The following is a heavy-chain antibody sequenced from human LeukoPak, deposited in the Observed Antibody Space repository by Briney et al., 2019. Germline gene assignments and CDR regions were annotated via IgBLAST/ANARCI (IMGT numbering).Heavy chain of an antibody. V-gene: IGHV1-69*05. J-gene: IGHJ2*01. CDR1: GGTFSSYA. CDR2: IIPIFGTA. D-gene: IGHD3-16*01. Sequence: SVKVSCKASGGTFSSYAISWVRQAPGQGLEWMGGIIPIFGTANYAQKFQGRVTITTDESTSTAYMELSSLRSEDTAVYYCAWDRSGGLTPRYFDLWGRGTLVTVSS. CDR3: AWDRSGGLTPRYFDL.